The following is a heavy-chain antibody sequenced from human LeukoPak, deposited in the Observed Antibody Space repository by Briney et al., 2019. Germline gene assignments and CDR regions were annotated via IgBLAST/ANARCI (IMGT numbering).Heavy chain of an antibody. V-gene: IGHV3-23*01. J-gene: IGHJ4*02. CDR2: ISGSGGST. D-gene: IGHD1-26*01. CDR1: GFTFSSYA. CDR3: TKGGSYAPLDY. Sequence: GGSLRLSCAASGFTFSSYAMTWVLQAPGKGLEWVSAISGSGGSTVYADSVKGRLTISRDNSKNTLYLQMNSLRDEDTAVYYCTKGGSYAPLDYWGQGTLVTVSS.